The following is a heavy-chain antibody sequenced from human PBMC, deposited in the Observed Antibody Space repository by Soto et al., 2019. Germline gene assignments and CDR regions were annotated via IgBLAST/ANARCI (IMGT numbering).Heavy chain of an antibody. CDR1: GFTFTTYY. D-gene: IGHD3-22*01. CDR3: ARVPYDTTGYYAF. CDR2: IDPSGGST. V-gene: IGHV1-46*01. J-gene: IGHJ4*02. Sequence: QVRLVQSGAEVKKPGASVSISCKTSGFTFTTYYIHWVRQAPGQGLEWRGMIDPSGGSTTYAQKFKGRITMTSDMSTSTVYMELSSLRSEDTAVYYCARVPYDTTGYYAFWGQGTLVTVSS.